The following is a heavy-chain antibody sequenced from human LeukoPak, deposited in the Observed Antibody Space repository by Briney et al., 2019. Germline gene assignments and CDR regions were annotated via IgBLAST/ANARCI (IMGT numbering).Heavy chain of an antibody. V-gene: IGHV3-7*01. CDR1: GFTFSTYW. J-gene: IGHJ6*02. CDR2: IKQDGSEK. CDR3: ARYHGGGWDV. Sequence: GGSLRLSCAASGFTFSTYWMSWVRQAPGKGPEWVANIKQDGSEKYYVDSVKGRFTISRDNAKNSLYLQMSSLRAEDTAVYYCARYHGGGWDVWGQGTTVTVSS. D-gene: IGHD4-23*01.